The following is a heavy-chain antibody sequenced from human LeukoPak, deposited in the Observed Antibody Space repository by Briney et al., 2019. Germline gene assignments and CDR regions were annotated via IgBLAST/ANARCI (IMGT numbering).Heavy chain of an antibody. J-gene: IGHJ6*04. Sequence: SETPSLTCGVSGGSFSSHYWTWIRQPPGKGLEWIGEINPRGSTSYNPSLESRVTVSADTSRNQLSLSLTSVTAADSAVYFCARGLRQGSAWSWGPKEKSYQYMDVWGTGTTVIVSS. D-gene: IGHD6-19*01. CDR1: GGSFSSHY. CDR2: INPRGST. V-gene: IGHV4-34*01. CDR3: ARGLRQGSAWSWGPKEKSYQYMDV.